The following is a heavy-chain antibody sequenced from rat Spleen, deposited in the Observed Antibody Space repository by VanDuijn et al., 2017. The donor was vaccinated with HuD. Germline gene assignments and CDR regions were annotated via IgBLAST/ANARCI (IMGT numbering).Heavy chain of an antibody. CDR2: ISSGGGGN. Sequence: EVQLVESGGGLVQPGRSLKLSCAASGFTFSSFPMAWVRPAPKKGLEGVASISSGGGGNYSPESVKGRFPISRDNAKSTLNSQMDSLRSEDTACYYCARHEGGGRYYFDYWGQGVMVTVSS. D-gene: IGHD1-11*01. CDR1: GFTFSSFP. V-gene: IGHV5-25*01. CDR3: ARHEGGGRYYFDY. J-gene: IGHJ2*01.